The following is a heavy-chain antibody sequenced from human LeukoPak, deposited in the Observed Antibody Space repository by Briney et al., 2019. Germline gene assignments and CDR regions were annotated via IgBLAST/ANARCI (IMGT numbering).Heavy chain of an antibody. V-gene: IGHV4-59*08. Sequence: SETLSLTCTVSGGSISSYYWSWIRQPPGKGLEWIGYIYYSGSTNYNPSLKSRVTISVDTSKNQFSLKLRSVTAADTAVYYCARLVTMVRGVIRRGYYFDYWGQGTLVTVSS. CDR2: IYYSGST. J-gene: IGHJ4*02. D-gene: IGHD3-10*01. CDR3: ARLVTMVRGVIRRGYYFDY. CDR1: GGSISSYY.